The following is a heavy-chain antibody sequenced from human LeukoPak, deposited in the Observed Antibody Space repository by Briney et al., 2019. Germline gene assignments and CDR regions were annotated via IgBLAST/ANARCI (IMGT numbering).Heavy chain of an antibody. CDR3: ARDGSLYCSSTSCRSGYYYYGMDV. V-gene: IGHV3-7*03. J-gene: IGHJ6*02. Sequence: GGSLRLSCAASGFTFSSYWMSWIRQAPGKGLEWVANIKEDGSEKYYVDAVKGRFTISRDNAKNSLYLQMNSLRAEDTAVYYCARDGSLYCSSTSCRSGYYYYGMDVWGQGTTVTVSS. CDR2: IKEDGSEK. CDR1: GFTFSSYW. D-gene: IGHD2-2*01.